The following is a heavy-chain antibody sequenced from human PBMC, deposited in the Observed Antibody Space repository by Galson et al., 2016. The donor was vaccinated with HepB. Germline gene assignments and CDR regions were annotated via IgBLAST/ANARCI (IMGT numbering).Heavy chain of an antibody. J-gene: IGHJ4*02. CDR1: GFSFSGHV. CDR2: ISNNGGDT. D-gene: IGHD2-21*02. Sequence: SLRLSCAASGFSFSGHVMHWVRQGPGKGLEYVSAISNNGGDTYYADSVEGRFTISRDNSKNTLFLQMSSLSAGDTAVYYCVKSPATGDSAGLFDYWGQGTLVTVSS. CDR3: VKSPATGDSAGLFDY. V-gene: IGHV3-64D*08.